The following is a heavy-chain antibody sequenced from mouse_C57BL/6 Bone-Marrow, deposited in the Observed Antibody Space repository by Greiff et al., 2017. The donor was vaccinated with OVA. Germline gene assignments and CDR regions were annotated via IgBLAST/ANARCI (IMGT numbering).Heavy chain of an antibody. V-gene: IGHV5-17*01. CDR2: ISSGSSTI. Sequence: EVKLVESGGGLVKPGGSLKLSCAASGFTFSDYGMHWVRQDPEKGLEWVAYISSGSSTIYYADTVKGRFTISRDNAKNTLFLQMTSLRSEDTAMYYCARHYYGSHYWYFDVWGTGTTVTVSS. CDR3: ARHYYGSHYWYFDV. J-gene: IGHJ1*03. CDR1: GFTFSDYG. D-gene: IGHD1-1*01.